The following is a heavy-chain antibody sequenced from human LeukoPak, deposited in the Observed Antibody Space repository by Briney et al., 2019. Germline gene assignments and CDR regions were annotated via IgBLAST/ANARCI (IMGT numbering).Heavy chain of an antibody. D-gene: IGHD3-3*01. CDR1: GFTFGDYY. Sequence: PGGSLRLSCAASGFTFGDYYMSWIRQAPGKGLEWVSYISSSGSTIYYADSVKGRFTISRDNSKNTLYLQMNSLRAEDTAVYYCARGSDEWLDAFDIWGQGTMVTVSS. CDR3: ARGSDEWLDAFDI. J-gene: IGHJ3*02. CDR2: ISSSGSTI. V-gene: IGHV3-11*04.